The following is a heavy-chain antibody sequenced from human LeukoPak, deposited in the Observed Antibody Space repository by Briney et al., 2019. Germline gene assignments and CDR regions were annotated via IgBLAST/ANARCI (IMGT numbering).Heavy chain of an antibody. D-gene: IGHD2-15*01. J-gene: IGHJ4*02. V-gene: IGHV3-9*03. Sequence: GRSLRLSCAASGFTFDDYAMHWVRQAPGKGLEWVSGISWNSGSIGYADSVKGRFTISRDNAKNSLFLQMNSLRAEDMALYYCAKDECSSGSCSIDYWGQGTLVTVSS. CDR2: ISWNSGSI. CDR1: GFTFDDYA. CDR3: AKDECSSGSCSIDY.